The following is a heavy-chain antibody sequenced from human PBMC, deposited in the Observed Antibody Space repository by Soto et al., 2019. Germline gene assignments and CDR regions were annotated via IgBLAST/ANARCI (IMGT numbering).Heavy chain of an antibody. CDR2: LTASGLNT. Sequence: EVQLLESGGGLVQPGGSLRFSCSASGFNFGSYGMSWVRQAPGKGLEWVSGLTASGLNTYYTDSVKGRFTISRDNSRNTVYLQMSGLRVEDTAVFHCAKGLGNAKEVWGQGTTVTVSS. J-gene: IGHJ6*02. D-gene: IGHD2-8*01. CDR1: GFNFGSYG. V-gene: IGHV3-23*01. CDR3: AKGLGNAKEV.